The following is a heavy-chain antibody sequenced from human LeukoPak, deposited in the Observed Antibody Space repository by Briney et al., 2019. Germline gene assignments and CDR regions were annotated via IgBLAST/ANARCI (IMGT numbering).Heavy chain of an antibody. V-gene: IGHV3-48*04. J-gene: IGHJ6*02. CDR3: ARGRTLGGMDV. CDR1: GFTFSSYS. CDR2: ISSSSTI. D-gene: IGHD1-14*01. Sequence: GGSLRLSCAASGFTFSSYSMNWVRQAPGKGLEWVSYISSSSTIYYADSVKGRFTISRDNAKNSLYLQMNSLRAEDTAVYYCARGRTLGGMDVWGQGTTVTVSS.